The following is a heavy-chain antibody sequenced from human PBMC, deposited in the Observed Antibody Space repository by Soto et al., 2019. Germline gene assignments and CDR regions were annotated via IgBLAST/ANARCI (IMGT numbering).Heavy chain of an antibody. CDR1: GFTFSSYA. CDR3: AKVPYSSGWYSLDYYYYGMDV. CDR2: ISGSGGST. V-gene: IGHV3-23*01. Sequence: GGSLRLSCAASGFTFSSYAMSWVRQAPGKGLEWVSAISGSGGSTYYADSVKGRFTISRANSKNTLYLQMNSLRAEDTAVYYCAKVPYSSGWYSLDYYYYGMDVWGQGTTVTVSS. J-gene: IGHJ6*02. D-gene: IGHD6-19*01.